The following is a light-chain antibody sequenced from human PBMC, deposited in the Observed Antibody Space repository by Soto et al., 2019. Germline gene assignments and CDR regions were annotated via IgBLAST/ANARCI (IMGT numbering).Light chain of an antibody. CDR3: QQYKTWRT. CDR2: GAS. Sequence: EIVMTQSPGTLSVSPGARVTLSCRASQSVSSHLAWYQQKPGQAPRLLIYGASTRATGIPARFSGSGSGTEFTLTISSLQSEDCALYYCQQYKTWRTFGQGTKVEIK. CDR1: QSVSSH. J-gene: IGKJ1*01. V-gene: IGKV3-15*01.